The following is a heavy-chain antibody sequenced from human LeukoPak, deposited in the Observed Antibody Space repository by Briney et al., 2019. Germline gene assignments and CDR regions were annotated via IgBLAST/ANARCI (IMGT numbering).Heavy chain of an antibody. Sequence: SETLSLTCAVYGGSFSGYYWSWIRQPPGKGLDWIGEINHSGSTNYNPSLKSRVTISVDTSKNQFSLKLSSVTAADTAVYYCAAGWYYDYVWGSYRPTYYFDYWGQGTLVTVSS. CDR3: AAGWYYDYVWGSYRPTYYFDY. CDR1: GGSFSGYY. D-gene: IGHD3-16*02. V-gene: IGHV4-34*01. CDR2: INHSGST. J-gene: IGHJ4*02.